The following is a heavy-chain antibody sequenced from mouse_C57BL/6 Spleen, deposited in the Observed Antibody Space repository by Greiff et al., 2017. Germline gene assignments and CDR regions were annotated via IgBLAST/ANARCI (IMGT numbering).Heavy chain of an antibody. CDR2: IDPSDSYT. V-gene: IGHV1-50*01. J-gene: IGHJ4*01. Sequence: QVQLKQPGAELVKPGASVKLSCKASGYTFTSYWMQWVKQRPGQGLEWIGEIDPSDSYTNYNQKFKGKATLTVDTSSSTAYMQLSSLTSEDSAVYYCARSGYDVYAMDYWGQGTSVTVSS. D-gene: IGHD2-2*01. CDR3: ARSGYDVYAMDY. CDR1: GYTFTSYW.